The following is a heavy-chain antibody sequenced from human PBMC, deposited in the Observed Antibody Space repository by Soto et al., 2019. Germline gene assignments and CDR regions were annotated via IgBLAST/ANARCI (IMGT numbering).Heavy chain of an antibody. J-gene: IGHJ4*02. CDR2: INAGNGNT. D-gene: IGHD1-26*01. Sequence: QVQLVQSGAEEKKPGASVKVSCKASGYTFTNYAMHWVRQAPGQRLEWMGWINAGNGNTKYSQKFQGRVTITRDTSASTAYMELSSLRSEDTAVYYFARVRGYYLPDYWGQGTLVTVSS. V-gene: IGHV1-3*05. CDR3: ARVRGYYLPDY. CDR1: GYTFTNYA.